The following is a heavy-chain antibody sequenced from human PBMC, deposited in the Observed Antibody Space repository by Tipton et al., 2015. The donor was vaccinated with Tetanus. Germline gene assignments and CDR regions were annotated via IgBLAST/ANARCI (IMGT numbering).Heavy chain of an antibody. D-gene: IGHD6-19*01. Sequence: SLRLSCAASGFTFSNYWMHWVRQAPGKGLMWVSRISGDGSRTTYAASVKGRFTISRDNAKNTVYLQMNSLGAEDTAVYYCARALAVAGTGGFDPWGQGTLVTASS. CDR1: GFTFSNYW. V-gene: IGHV3-74*03. CDR2: ISGDGSRT. J-gene: IGHJ5*02. CDR3: ARALAVAGTGGFDP.